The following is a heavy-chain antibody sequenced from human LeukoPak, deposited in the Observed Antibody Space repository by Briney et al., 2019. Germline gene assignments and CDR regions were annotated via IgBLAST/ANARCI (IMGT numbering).Heavy chain of an antibody. D-gene: IGHD3-10*01. V-gene: IGHV4-39*01. CDR3: ARHEYYGSGSTDY. Sequence: SETPSLTCTVSGGSISSSSYYWGWIRQPPGKGLEWIGSIYYSGSTYYNPSLKSRVTISVDTSKNQFSPKLSSVTAADTAVYYCARHEYYGSGSTDYWGQGTLVTVSS. J-gene: IGHJ4*02. CDR1: GGSISSSSYY. CDR2: IYYSGST.